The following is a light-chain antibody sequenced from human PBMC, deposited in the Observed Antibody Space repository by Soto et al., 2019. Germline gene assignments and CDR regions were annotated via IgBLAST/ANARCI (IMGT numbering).Light chain of an antibody. V-gene: IGLV1-44*01. CDR3: CSYAGSYTNYV. J-gene: IGLJ1*01. CDR1: SSNIGSNT. CDR2: SDN. Sequence: QSVLTQPPSASGTPGQRVTISCSGSSSNIGSNTVNWYQLVPGTAPKLLMHSDNRRPSGVPDRFSGSKSGTSASLAISGLQSEDEADYYCCSYAGSYTNYVFGTGTKV.